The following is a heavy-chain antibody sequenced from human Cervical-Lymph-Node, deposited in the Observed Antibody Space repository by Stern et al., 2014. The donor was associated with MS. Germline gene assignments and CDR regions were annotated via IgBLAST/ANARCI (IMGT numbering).Heavy chain of an antibody. CDR2: IFWDDEK. CDR3: AHRRTAFYFFDY. Sequence: EASGPALVKPTQSLTLTCTFSGFSLNTDGVAVGWIRQPPGKAPEWLAVIFWDDEKKYSPSLQTRLAISMDTSKNQVVLNMANMDPLDTGTYYCAHRRTAFYFFDYWGQGILVTVSS. V-gene: IGHV2-5*02. J-gene: IGHJ4*02. D-gene: IGHD3-10*01. CDR1: GFSLNTDGVA.